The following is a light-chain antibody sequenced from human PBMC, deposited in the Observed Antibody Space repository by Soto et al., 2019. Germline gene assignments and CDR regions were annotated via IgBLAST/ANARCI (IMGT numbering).Light chain of an antibody. J-gene: IGKJ5*01. CDR3: QQLNTLPFT. CDR2: GAS. CDR1: QSITTY. Sequence: DIQMTQSPSSLSASVGDRVTITCRASQSITTYLNWYQQKPGKAPQLLIYGASTLQSGVPSRFSGSGSGTGFTLTISGLLPEDFATYHCQQLNTLPFTFGKGTRREIK. V-gene: IGKV1-9*01.